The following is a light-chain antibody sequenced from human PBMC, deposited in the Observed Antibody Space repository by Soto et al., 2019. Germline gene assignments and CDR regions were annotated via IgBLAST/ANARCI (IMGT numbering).Light chain of an antibody. J-gene: IGKJ2*01. V-gene: IGKV1-5*01. CDR3: QQYNNYPYT. CDR2: DAS. CDR1: QSISSW. Sequence: DIQMTQSPSTLSASVGDRVTITCRASQSISSWLAWYQQKPGKAPKLLSYDASSLQSGVPSRFSGSGSGTEFTLTISSLQPDDFATYYCQQYNNYPYTFGQGTKLEIK.